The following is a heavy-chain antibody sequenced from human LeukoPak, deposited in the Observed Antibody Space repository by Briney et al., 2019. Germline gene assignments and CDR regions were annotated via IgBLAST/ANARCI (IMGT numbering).Heavy chain of an antibody. J-gene: IGHJ5*02. CDR3: ARDLGWGSVWFDP. CDR2: INPNSGGT. V-gene: IGHV1-2*04. Sequence: ASVKVSCKASGYTFTSYYMHWVRQAPGQGLEWMGWINPNSGGTNYAQKFQGWVTMTRDTSISTAYMELSRLRSDDTAVYYCARDLGWGSVWFDPWGQGTLVTVSS. D-gene: IGHD7-27*01. CDR1: GYTFTSYY.